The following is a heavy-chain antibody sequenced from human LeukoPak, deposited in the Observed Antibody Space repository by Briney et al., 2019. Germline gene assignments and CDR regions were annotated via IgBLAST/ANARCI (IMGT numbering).Heavy chain of an antibody. CDR3: ASHILTGYYPGSYGGLDY. CDR2: IYHSGST. D-gene: IGHD3-9*01. Sequence: SGTLSLTCAVSGGSISSSNWWSWVRQPPGKGLEWIGEIYHSGSTNYNPSLKSRVTISVDKSKNQFSLKLSSVTAADTAVYYCASHILTGYYPGSYGGLDYWGQGTLVTVSS. V-gene: IGHV4-4*02. J-gene: IGHJ4*02. CDR1: GGSISSSNW.